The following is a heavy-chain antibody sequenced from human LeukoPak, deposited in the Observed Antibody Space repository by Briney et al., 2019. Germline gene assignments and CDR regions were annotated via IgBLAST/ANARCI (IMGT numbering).Heavy chain of an antibody. CDR2: VSNSGTT. CDR3: ARGRYYFED. V-gene: IGHV4-4*07. CDR1: GGSISSYY. J-gene: IGHJ4*02. Sequence: SETLSLTCTVSGGSISSYYWSWIRQPAGKGLEWIGRVSNSGTTNYNPSLKTRVSMAVDTSNNQLSMTLSSETAADTALYYCARGRYYFEDWGQGTLVTVSS.